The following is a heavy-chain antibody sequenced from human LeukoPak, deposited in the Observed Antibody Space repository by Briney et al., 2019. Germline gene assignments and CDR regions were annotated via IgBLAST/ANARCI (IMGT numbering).Heavy chain of an antibody. D-gene: IGHD4-17*01. CDR1: GGSISSYY. J-gene: IGHJ6*03. CDR2: IYTSGST. CDR3: ARSNYGDYGLGGYYYYYMDV. V-gene: IGHV4-4*07. Sequence: PSETLSLTCTVSGGSISSYYWSWIRQPAGKGLEWIGRIYTSGSTNYNPSLKSRVTMSVDTSKNQFSLKLSSVTAADTAVYYCARSNYGDYGLGGYYYYYMDVWGKGTTVTISS.